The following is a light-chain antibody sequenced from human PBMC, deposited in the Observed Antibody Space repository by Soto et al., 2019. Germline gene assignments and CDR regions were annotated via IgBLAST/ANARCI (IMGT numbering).Light chain of an antibody. CDR1: QSVSSY. V-gene: IGKV3-20*01. CDR2: AAS. Sequence: EIVVTQSPGTLSLSPGERATLSCRTSQSVSSYLAWYQHKPGQAPRLLIYAASTRATGIPDRFSASGSGTAFTLTISGLAPEDFAVYYCHEYSSPPATFGQGTKLEIK. J-gene: IGKJ2*01. CDR3: HEYSSPPAT.